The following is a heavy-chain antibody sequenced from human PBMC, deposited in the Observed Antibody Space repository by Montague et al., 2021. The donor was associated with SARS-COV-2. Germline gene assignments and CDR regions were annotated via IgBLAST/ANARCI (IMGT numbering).Heavy chain of an antibody. J-gene: IGHJ4*02. D-gene: IGHD3-3*01. Sequence: TLSLTCTVSGGSISSGGYYWSWIRQHPGKGLEWIGYIYYSGSTYYNPSLKSRVTISVDTSKNQFSLKLSSVTAADTAVYYCARAPTIFGVDITNFDYWGQGTLVTVSS. CDR1: GGSISSGGYY. CDR2: IYYSGST. V-gene: IGHV4-31*03. CDR3: ARAPTIFGVDITNFDY.